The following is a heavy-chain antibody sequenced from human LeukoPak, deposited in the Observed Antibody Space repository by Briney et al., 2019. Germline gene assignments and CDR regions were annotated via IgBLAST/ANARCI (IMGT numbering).Heavy chain of an antibody. D-gene: IGHD3-22*01. Sequence: PGGSLRLSCAASAFTFSSYWMSWVRQAPGNGLEWVANIDQDGSEKYYVESMKGRITISRDTAKNSLYLQMNSLRAEDTAVYYCARDYYSYSRGSWAFDTWGQGTMVTVSS. CDR2: IDQDGSEK. CDR1: AFTFSSYW. CDR3: ARDYYSYSRGSWAFDT. J-gene: IGHJ3*02. V-gene: IGHV3-7*03.